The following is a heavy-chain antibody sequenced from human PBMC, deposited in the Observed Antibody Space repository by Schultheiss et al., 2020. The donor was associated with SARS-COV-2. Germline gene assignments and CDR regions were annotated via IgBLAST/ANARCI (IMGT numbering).Heavy chain of an antibody. V-gene: IGHV1-46*01. D-gene: IGHD2-2*01. CDR3: ARVRCSSTSCYGIMDV. CDR1: GYTFTGYY. Sequence: ASVKVSCKASGYTFTGYYIHWVRQAPGQGLEWMGIINPSGGSAGYSQKFQGRLTLTRDTSTSTVYMELSSLRSEDTAVYYCARVRCSSTSCYGIMDVWGQGTTVTVSS. CDR2: INPSGGSA. J-gene: IGHJ6*02.